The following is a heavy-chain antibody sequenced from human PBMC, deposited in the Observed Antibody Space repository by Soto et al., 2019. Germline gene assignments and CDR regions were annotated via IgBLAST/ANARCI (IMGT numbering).Heavy chain of an antibody. Sequence: GESLKISCRGSGYSFSSYWIGWVRQMPGKGLEWMGRIDPSDSYTNYSPSFQGHVTISADKSISTAYLQWSSLKASDTAMYYCARHSVVVASTYYCDGKDVWGQGTTVTGSS. CDR1: GYSFSSYW. D-gene: IGHD2-15*01. V-gene: IGHV5-10-1*01. CDR2: IDPSDSYT. J-gene: IGHJ6*02. CDR3: ARHSVVVASTYYCDGKDV.